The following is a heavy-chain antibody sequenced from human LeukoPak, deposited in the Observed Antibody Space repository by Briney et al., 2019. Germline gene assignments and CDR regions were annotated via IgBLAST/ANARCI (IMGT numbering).Heavy chain of an antibody. CDR2: IYSGGST. CDR1: GFTVSSNY. CDR3: ARFAAGGSYYYYMDV. Sequence: GGSLRLSCAASGFTVSSNYMSWVRQAPGKGLEWISVIYSGGSTYYADSVKGRFTISRDNSKNTLYLQMNSLRADDTAVYYCARFAAGGSYYYYMDVWGKGTTVTVSS. J-gene: IGHJ6*03. V-gene: IGHV3-66*01. D-gene: IGHD6-25*01.